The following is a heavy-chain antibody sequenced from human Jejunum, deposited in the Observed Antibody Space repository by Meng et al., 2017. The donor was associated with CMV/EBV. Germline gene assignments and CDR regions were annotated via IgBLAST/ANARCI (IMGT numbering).Heavy chain of an antibody. Sequence: FGFRLDDYVIHWVRQGPGKGLEWVSGIGWNTGDIASVDSVRGRFTISKDNAKNSLYLQMNNLRTDDTALYYCARDMGDYHHAFDTWGQGTMVTVSS. CDR3: ARDMGDYHHAFDT. J-gene: IGHJ3*02. CDR1: GFRLDDYV. D-gene: IGHD1-26*01. CDR2: IGWNTGDI. V-gene: IGHV3-9*01.